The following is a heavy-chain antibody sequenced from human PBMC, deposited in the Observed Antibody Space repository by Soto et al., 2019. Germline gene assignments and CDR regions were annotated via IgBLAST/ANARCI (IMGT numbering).Heavy chain of an antibody. D-gene: IGHD1-26*01. J-gene: IGHJ5*02. V-gene: IGHV1-69*12. CDR2: IIPIFGTA. CDR1: GGTFSSYA. CDR3: ARVGFYGRYNWFDP. Sequence: QVQLVQSGAEVKKPGSSVKVSCKASGGTFSSYAISWVRQAPGQGLEWMGGIIPIFGTANYAQKFQGRVTXXAXEXKSTAYMELSSLRSEDTAVYYCARVGFYGRYNWFDPWGQGTLVTVSS.